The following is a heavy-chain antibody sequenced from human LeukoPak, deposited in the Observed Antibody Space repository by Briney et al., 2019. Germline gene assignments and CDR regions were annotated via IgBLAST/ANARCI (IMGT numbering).Heavy chain of an antibody. D-gene: IGHD4-23*01. J-gene: IGHJ3*02. CDR3: ARDLTTVVTPDAFDI. CDR2: IYHSGST. V-gene: IGHV4-38-2*02. CDR1: GYSISSGYY. Sequence: SETLSLTCTVSGYSISSGYYWGWIRQPPGKGREWIGSIYHSGSTYYNPSLKSRVTISVDTSKNQFSLKLSSVTAADTAVYYCARDLTTVVTPDAFDIWGQGTMVTVSS.